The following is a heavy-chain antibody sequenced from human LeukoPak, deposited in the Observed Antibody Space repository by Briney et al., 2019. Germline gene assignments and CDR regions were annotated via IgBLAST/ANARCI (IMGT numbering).Heavy chain of an antibody. D-gene: IGHD2-2*01. Sequence: SVKVPCKASGGTFSSYAISWVRQAPGQGLEWMGRIIPIFGIANYAQKFQGRVTITADKSTSTAYMELSSLRSEDTAVYYCARGGVVPAAIYEDVWGQGTTVTVSS. V-gene: IGHV1-69*04. CDR2: IIPIFGIA. CDR1: GGTFSSYA. CDR3: ARGGVVPAAIYEDV. J-gene: IGHJ6*02.